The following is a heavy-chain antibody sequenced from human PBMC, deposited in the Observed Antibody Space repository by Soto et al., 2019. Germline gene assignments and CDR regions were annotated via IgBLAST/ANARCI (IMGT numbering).Heavy chain of an antibody. CDR1: EGTFRSYA. J-gene: IGHJ6*02. V-gene: IGHV1-69*01. Sequence: QVQLVQSGAEVKKPGSSVKVSCRASEGTFRSYAISWVRQAPGQGLEWMGGIIPISGTANYAQKFQGRVTITADESTSTAYMELSSLSSEDTAVYYCARSRGSRSSLEIDYYEYYGMDVWVQGTRVTVPS. D-gene: IGHD2-2*01. CDR3: ARSRGSRSSLEIDYYEYYGMDV. CDR2: IIPISGTA.